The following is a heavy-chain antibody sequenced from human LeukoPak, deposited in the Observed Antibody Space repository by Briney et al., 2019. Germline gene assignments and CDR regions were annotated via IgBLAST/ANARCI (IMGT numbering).Heavy chain of an antibody. CDR3: ARDMSAAERAMDV. D-gene: IGHD2-2*01. CDR1: GFSFSDYH. Sequence: PGGSLRLSCAASGFSFSDYHMSWVRQAPGKGLDWISFIHTSSTFTDYADSVKGRFTISRDDAKNSLFLQMNSLRADDTAVYYCARDMSAAERAMDVWGQGTTVTVSS. CDR2: IHTSSTFT. J-gene: IGHJ6*02. V-gene: IGHV3-11*05.